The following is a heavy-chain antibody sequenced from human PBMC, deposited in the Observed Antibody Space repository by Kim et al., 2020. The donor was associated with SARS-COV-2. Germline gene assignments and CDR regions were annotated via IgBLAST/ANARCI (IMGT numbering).Heavy chain of an antibody. CDR3: ASGGGVAGYYYNGMDV. CDR1: GDSVSSNSAA. V-gene: IGHV6-1*01. D-gene: IGHD2-15*01. Sequence: SQTLSLTCAISGDSVSSNSAAWNWIRQSPSRGLEWLGRTYYRSKWYNDYAVSVKSRITINPDTSKNQFSLQLNSVTPEDTAVYYCASGGGVAGYYYNGMDVWGKGTTVTVSS. CDR2: TYYRSKWYN. J-gene: IGHJ6*04.